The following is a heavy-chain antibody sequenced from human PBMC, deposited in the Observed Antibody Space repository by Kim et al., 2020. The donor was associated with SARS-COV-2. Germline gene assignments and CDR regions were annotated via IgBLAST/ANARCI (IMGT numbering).Heavy chain of an antibody. Sequence: SRVTISVDPSKNQFSLKLSSVTAADTAVYYCARGETTVTTHYYYYYGMDVWGQGTTVTVSS. V-gene: IGHV4-34*01. D-gene: IGHD4-17*01. J-gene: IGHJ6*02. CDR3: ARGETTVTTHYYYYYGMDV.